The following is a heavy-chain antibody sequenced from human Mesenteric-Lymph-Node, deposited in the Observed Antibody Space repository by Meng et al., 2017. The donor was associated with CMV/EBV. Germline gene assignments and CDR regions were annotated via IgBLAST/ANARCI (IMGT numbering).Heavy chain of an antibody. CDR2: ISGYNGDT. Sequence: CTFGDSGFSWVRQAPGQGLEWVGWISGYNGDTKYAQKFQGRVTMATDTSTSTAYMELRSLRFDDTAVYYCARESRRYGSGSRNWFDPWGQGTLVTVSS. D-gene: IGHD3-10*01. J-gene: IGHJ5*02. V-gene: IGHV1-18*01. CDR3: ARESRRYGSGSRNWFDP. CDR1: CTFGDSG.